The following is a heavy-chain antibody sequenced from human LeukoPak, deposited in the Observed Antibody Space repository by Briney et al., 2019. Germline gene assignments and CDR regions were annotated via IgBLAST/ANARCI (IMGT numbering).Heavy chain of an antibody. CDR2: MNPNSGNT. V-gene: IGHV1-8*03. CDR3: ARGLRGQLLDWYYFDY. D-gene: IGHD2-2*01. J-gene: IGHJ4*02. CDR1: GYTFTSYD. Sequence: ASVKVSCKASGYTFTSYDINWVRQATGQGLEWMGWMNPNSGNTGYAQKFQGRVTITRNTSISTAYMELSSLRSEDTAVYYCARGLRGQLLDWYYFDYWGQGTLVTVSS.